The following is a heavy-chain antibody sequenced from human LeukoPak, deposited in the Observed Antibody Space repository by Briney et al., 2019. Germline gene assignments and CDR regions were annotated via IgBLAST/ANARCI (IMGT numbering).Heavy chain of an antibody. J-gene: IGHJ4*02. Sequence: PSETLSLTCTVSGGSISSYYWTWIRQPPGKGLGLEWIGYLYYSCGPHYNPSHKSLVTISIDTSKNQLSLKLRSVTAADTAVYYCARLWDSSSSLDYWGQGTLVTVSS. D-gene: IGHD6-6*01. V-gene: IGHV4-59*08. CDR2: LYYSCGP. CDR1: GGSISSYY. CDR3: ARLWDSSSSLDY.